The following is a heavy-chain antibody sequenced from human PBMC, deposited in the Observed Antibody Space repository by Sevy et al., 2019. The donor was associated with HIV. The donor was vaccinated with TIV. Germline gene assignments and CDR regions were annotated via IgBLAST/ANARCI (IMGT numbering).Heavy chain of an antibody. Sequence: ASVKVSCKVSGSTLTRLSMHWVRQAPGKGLEWMASFDPEDGKTVYAQKFQGRVTMTEDTSTDTAYMGLSSLRSEDTAVYFCATTKDYYDSSGCPFDYWGQGTLVTVSS. J-gene: IGHJ4*02. D-gene: IGHD3-22*01. CDR2: FDPEDGKT. CDR1: GSTLTRLS. V-gene: IGHV1-24*01. CDR3: ATTKDYYDSSGCPFDY.